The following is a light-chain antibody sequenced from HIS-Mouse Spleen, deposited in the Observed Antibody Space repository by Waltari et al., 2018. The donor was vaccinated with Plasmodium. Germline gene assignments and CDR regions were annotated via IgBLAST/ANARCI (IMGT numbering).Light chain of an antibody. Sequence: QSALTQPPSASGSPGQSVPTPCTGTRRHVVGSHYVSWYQQHPGKAPKPMIYEVSKRPSGVPDRFSGSKSGNTASLTVSGLQAEDEADYYCSSYAGSNNLVFGGGTKLTVL. CDR1: RRHVVGSHY. V-gene: IGLV2-8*01. CDR2: EVS. J-gene: IGLJ2*01. CDR3: SSYAGSNNLV.